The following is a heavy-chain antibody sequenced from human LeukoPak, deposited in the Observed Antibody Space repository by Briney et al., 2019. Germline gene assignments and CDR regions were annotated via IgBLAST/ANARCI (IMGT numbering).Heavy chain of an antibody. J-gene: IGHJ4*02. CDR2: ISSSSSYI. CDR3: AREYCSSTSCEEDY. CDR1: GFTFSSCS. D-gene: IGHD2-2*01. Sequence: GGSLRLSCAASGFTFSSCSMNWVRQAPGKGLEWVSSISSSSSYIYYADSVKGRFTIARDNANNSLYLQMNSLRAEDTAVYYCAREYCSSTSCEEDYWGQGTLVTVSS. V-gene: IGHV3-21*01.